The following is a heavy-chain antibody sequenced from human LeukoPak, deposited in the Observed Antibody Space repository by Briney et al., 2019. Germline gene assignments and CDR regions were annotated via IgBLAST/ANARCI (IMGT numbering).Heavy chain of an antibody. Sequence: GGSLRLSCTASGFTFSNYAMNWVRQAPGKGLDWVSGIGGSGGGTHYADSVKGRFTISRDNSKNTLYLQMNSLRAEDTAVYYCARVVLGYSSHWGQGTLVTVSS. CDR2: IGGSGGGT. D-gene: IGHD6-19*01. CDR3: ARVVLGYSSH. V-gene: IGHV3-23*01. CDR1: GFTFSNYA. J-gene: IGHJ4*02.